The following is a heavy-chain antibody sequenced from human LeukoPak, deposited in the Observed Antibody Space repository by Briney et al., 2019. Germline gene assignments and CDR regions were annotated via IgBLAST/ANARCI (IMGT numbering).Heavy chain of an antibody. CDR3: ARDQMGYAAFPFDY. Sequence: GGSLRLSCAASGFTFSSYAMSWVRQAPGKGLEWVSPITSSSSYIYYADSVKGRFTISRDNAKNSLYLQMNSLRAEDTAVYYCARDQMGYAAFPFDYWGQGTLVTVSS. V-gene: IGHV3-21*01. CDR2: ITSSSSYI. CDR1: GFTFSSYA. D-gene: IGHD5-12*01. J-gene: IGHJ4*02.